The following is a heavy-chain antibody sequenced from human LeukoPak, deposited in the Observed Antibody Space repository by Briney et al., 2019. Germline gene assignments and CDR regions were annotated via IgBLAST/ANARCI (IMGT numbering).Heavy chain of an antibody. V-gene: IGHV3-7*01. D-gene: IGHD3-10*01. CDR3: ARFSYYYIDV. CDR1: GFTFSSYG. CDR2: INQGGSEK. J-gene: IGHJ6*04. Sequence: GGSLRLSCAASGFTFSSYGMHWVRQAPGKGLEWVANINQGGSEKYYVDSLKGRCTISRDNAKNSLYLHMNSLRAEDTAVYYCARFSYYYIDVWGKGTTVTISS.